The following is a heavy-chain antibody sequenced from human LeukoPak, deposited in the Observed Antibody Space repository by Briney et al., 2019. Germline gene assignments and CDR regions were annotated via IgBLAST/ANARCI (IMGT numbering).Heavy chain of an antibody. D-gene: IGHD6-19*01. CDR2: ISYDGSNK. CDR3: ARDYASGSGWYFDY. Sequence: GGSLRLSCAASGFTFRSYAMHWVRQAPGKGLEWVAVISYDGSNKYYADSVKGRFTISRDNSKNTLYLQMNSLRAEDTAVYYCARDYASGSGWYFDYWGQGTLSPSPQ. J-gene: IGHJ4*02. CDR1: GFTFRSYA. V-gene: IGHV3-30*04.